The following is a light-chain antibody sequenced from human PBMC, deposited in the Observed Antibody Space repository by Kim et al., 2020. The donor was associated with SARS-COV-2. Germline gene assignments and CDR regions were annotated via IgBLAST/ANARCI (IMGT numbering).Light chain of an antibody. CDR1: QSVSSN. V-gene: IGKV3-15*01. CDR3: QQYKNWPPYT. J-gene: IGKJ2*01. CDR2: GAS. Sequence: EIVLTQSPATLSVSLGERVTLSCRASQSVSSNFAWYQQKPGQAPRLLIYGASTRATGIPARFSGSGSGTEFTLTISSLQSEDFAVYYCQQYKNWPPYTFGQGTKLEI.